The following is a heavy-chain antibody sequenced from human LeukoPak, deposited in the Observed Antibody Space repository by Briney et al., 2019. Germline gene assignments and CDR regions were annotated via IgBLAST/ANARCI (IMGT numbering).Heavy chain of an antibody. Sequence: PGGSLRLSCAASGFTFSSFGLSWVRQAPGKGLEWVAVISYDGSNKYYADSAKGRFTISRDNSKNTLYLQMNSLRAEDTAVYYCARVPAVAVITAYYFDYWGQGTLVTVSS. CDR2: ISYDGSNK. V-gene: IGHV3-30*03. CDR1: GFTFSSFG. D-gene: IGHD3-22*01. CDR3: ARVPAVAVITAYYFDY. J-gene: IGHJ4*02.